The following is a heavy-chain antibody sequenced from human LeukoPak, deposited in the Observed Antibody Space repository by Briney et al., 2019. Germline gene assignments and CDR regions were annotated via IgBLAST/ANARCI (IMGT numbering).Heavy chain of an antibody. Sequence: GASVKVSCKASGYTFTSYGISWVRRAPGQGLEWMGWISAYNGNTNYAQKFQGRVTMTTDTSTSTAYMELRSLRSDDTAVYYCARGRDYGDYNTQDLFVYWGQGTLVTVSS. D-gene: IGHD4-17*01. J-gene: IGHJ4*02. CDR2: ISAYNGNT. CDR1: GYTFTSYG. CDR3: ARGRDYGDYNTQDLFVY. V-gene: IGHV1-18*04.